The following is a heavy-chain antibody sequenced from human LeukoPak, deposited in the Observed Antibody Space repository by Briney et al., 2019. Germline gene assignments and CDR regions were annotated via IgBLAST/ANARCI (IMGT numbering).Heavy chain of an antibody. Sequence: PSETLSLTCTVSGGSISSSSYYWGWIRQPPGKGLEWVSYISSDSSTIYYADSVKGRFTISRDNAKKSLFLQMGSLRDEDSAVYYCARAQPGDSPPPRLYGMDVWGQGTTVTVAS. V-gene: IGHV3-48*02. D-gene: IGHD2-2*01. J-gene: IGHJ6*02. CDR1: GGSISSSS. CDR3: ARAQPGDSPPPRLYGMDV. CDR2: ISSDSSTI.